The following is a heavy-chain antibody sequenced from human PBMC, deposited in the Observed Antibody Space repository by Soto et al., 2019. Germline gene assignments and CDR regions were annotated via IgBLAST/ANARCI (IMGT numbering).Heavy chain of an antibody. Sequence: PGGSLRLSCAVSEFTFSRYEMNWVRQAPGKGLEWVSHISSSGSSIYYADSVKGRFTISRDNAKNSLYLQMNSLRAEDTAVYYCAREGGYNYYDSSGKTLGYWGQGTLVTVSS. V-gene: IGHV3-48*03. CDR1: EFTFSRYE. CDR2: ISSSGSSI. D-gene: IGHD3-22*01. J-gene: IGHJ4*02. CDR3: AREGGYNYYDSSGKTLGY.